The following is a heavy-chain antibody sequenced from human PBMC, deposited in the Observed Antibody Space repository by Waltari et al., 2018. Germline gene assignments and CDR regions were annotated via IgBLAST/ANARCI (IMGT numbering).Heavy chain of an antibody. D-gene: IGHD3-10*01. Sequence: EVQLLESGGGLVQPGGSLRLSCAASGFTFSSYAMSWVRQAPGKGLEWVSAISGSGGSTYYADSVKGRFTISRDNSKNTLYLQMNSLRAEDTAVYYCAKLPFDYYGSGSYCFDYWGQGTLVIVSS. V-gene: IGHV3-23*01. CDR3: AKLPFDYYGSGSYCFDY. CDR2: ISGSGGST. CDR1: GFTFSSYA. J-gene: IGHJ4*02.